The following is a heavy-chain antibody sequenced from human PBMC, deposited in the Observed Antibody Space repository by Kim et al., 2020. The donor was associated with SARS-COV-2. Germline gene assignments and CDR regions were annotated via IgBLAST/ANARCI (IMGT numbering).Heavy chain of an antibody. V-gene: IGHV4-59*08. CDR3: ARRYCSGGSCYGPSNFDY. Sequence: RRVTISVDTSKNQFSLKLSSVTAADTAVYYCARRYCSGGSCYGPSNFDYWGQGSLVTVSS. J-gene: IGHJ4*02. D-gene: IGHD2-15*01.